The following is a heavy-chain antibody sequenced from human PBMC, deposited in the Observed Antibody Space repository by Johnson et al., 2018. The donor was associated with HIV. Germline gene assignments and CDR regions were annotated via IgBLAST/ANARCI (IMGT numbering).Heavy chain of an antibody. Sequence: VQLVESGGGLVQPGRSLRLSCAASGFTFDDYAMHWVRQAPGKGLEWVSGISWNSGSIGYADSVKGRFTISRDNAKNSLYLQMNSLRAEDTALYYCAKDMGVGASPVAFEYWGQGTMVTVSS. CDR1: GFTFDDYA. CDR3: AKDMGVGASPVAFEY. J-gene: IGHJ3*01. D-gene: IGHD1-26*01. CDR2: ISWNSGSI. V-gene: IGHV3-9*01.